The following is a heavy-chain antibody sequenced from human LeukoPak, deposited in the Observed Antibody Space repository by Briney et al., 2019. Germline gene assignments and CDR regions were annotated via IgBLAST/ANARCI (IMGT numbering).Heavy chain of an antibody. CDR2: ISDSSYYI. CDR3: ARRKDVVVVPGTMGYYLDV. Sequence: GGSLGLSCAASGFTFSSYTMNWVRQAPGMGLEWVSSISDSSYYIYYADSVRGRFTVSRDNAKNSLYLQMNGLRAEDTAVYYCARRKDVVVVPGTMGYYLDVWGKGTTVTVSS. V-gene: IGHV3-21*01. D-gene: IGHD2-2*01. CDR1: GFTFSSYT. J-gene: IGHJ6*03.